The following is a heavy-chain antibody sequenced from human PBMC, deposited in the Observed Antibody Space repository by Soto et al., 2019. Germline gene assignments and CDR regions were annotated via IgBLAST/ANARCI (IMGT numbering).Heavy chain of an antibody. CDR1: GFTFSSYA. V-gene: IGHV3-23*01. CDR2: ISGSGGST. CDR3: AKHIVGATYFDY. J-gene: IGHJ4*02. D-gene: IGHD1-26*01. Sequence: EVQLLESGGGLVQPGGSLRLSCAASGFTFSSYAMSWVRQAPGKGLEWVSAISGSGGSTYYADSVKGRFTISRDNSKNTLYLQMNSLRDEDTAVYYCAKHIVGATYFDYWGQGTLVTVSS.